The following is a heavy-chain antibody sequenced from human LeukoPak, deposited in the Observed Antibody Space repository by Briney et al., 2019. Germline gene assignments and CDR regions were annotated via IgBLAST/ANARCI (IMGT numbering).Heavy chain of an antibody. CDR2: IWYDGSNK. J-gene: IGHJ3*02. CDR3: ASVVGATDDAFDI. CDR1: GFTFSSYG. D-gene: IGHD1-26*01. V-gene: IGHV3-33*01. Sequence: GGSLRLSCAASGFTFSSYGMHWVRQAPGKGLEWVAVIWYDGSNKYYADSVKGRFTISRDNSKNTLHLQMNSLRAEDTAVYYCASVVGATDDAFDIWGQGTMVTVSS.